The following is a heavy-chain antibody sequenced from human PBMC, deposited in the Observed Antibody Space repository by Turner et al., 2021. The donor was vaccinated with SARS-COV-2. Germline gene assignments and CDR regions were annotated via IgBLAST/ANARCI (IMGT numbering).Heavy chain of an antibody. Sequence: VQLLESGGGLVQPGGSLRLSCAASGFTFSSYSMNWVRQARGKGLEWVSSISSSSSYIYYADSVKSRFTISRDNAKNSLYLQMNSLRAEDTAVYYCARARWHYYDSSGYYPDAFDIWGQGTMVTVSS. CDR2: ISSSSSYI. CDR1: GFTFSSYS. CDR3: ARARWHYYDSSGYYPDAFDI. J-gene: IGHJ3*02. D-gene: IGHD3-22*01. V-gene: IGHV3-21*01.